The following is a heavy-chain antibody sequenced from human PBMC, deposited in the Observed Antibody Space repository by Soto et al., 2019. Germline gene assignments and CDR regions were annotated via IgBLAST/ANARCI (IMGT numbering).Heavy chain of an antibody. CDR2: IYYSGST. CDR1: GGSISSSSYY. J-gene: IGHJ4*02. V-gene: IGHV4-39*01. Sequence: QLQLQESGPGLVKPSETLSLTCTVSGGSISSSSYYWGWIRQPPGKGLEWIGSIYYSGSTYYNPSLKSRVTISVDTSKNQFSLKLSSVTAADTAVYYCARQQGDYGDYATPNGGIVGAYDDYWGQGTLVTVSS. CDR3: ARQQGDYGDYATPNGGIVGAYDDY. D-gene: IGHD4-17*01.